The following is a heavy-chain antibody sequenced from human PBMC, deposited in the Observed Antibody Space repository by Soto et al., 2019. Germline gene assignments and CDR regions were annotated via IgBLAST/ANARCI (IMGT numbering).Heavy chain of an antibody. CDR2: IIPILGIA. CDR1: GGTFSSYT. J-gene: IGHJ5*02. D-gene: IGHD2-15*01. Sequence: QVQLVQSGAEVKKPGSSVKVFCKASGGTFSSYTISWVRQAPGQGLEWMGRIIPILGIANYAQKFQGRVTITADKSTSTAYMELSSLRSEDTAVYYCATFGYCSGGSCYDPWGQGTLVTVSS. CDR3: ATFGYCSGGSCYDP. V-gene: IGHV1-69*02.